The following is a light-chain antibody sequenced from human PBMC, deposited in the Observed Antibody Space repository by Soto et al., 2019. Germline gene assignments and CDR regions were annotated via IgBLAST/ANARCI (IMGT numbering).Light chain of an antibody. CDR1: SSNIGAGYD. CDR3: QSYDSSLSSYV. J-gene: IGLJ1*01. CDR2: GNS. Sequence: QSVLTQPPSVSGAPGQRVTISCTGSSSNIGAGYDVHWYQQLPGTAPKLLIYGNSNRPSGVPDRCSGSKSGTSASLAITGLQAEEEADYYCQSYDSSLSSYVFGTGTKLTVL. V-gene: IGLV1-40*01.